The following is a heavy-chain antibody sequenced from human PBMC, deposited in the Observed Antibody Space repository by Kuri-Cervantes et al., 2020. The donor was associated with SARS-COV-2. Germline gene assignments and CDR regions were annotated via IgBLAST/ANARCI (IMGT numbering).Heavy chain of an antibody. CDR1: GGSFSGYY. Sequence: GSLRLSCAVYGGSFSGYYWGWIRQPPGKGLEWIGSIYHSGSTYYNPSLKSRVTISVDTSKNQFSLKLSSVTAADTAVYYCARVPRGGIAAAFWYYGMDVWGQGTTVTVSS. V-gene: IGHV4-34*01. D-gene: IGHD6-13*01. CDR3: ARVPRGGIAAAFWYYGMDV. CDR2: IYHSGST. J-gene: IGHJ6*02.